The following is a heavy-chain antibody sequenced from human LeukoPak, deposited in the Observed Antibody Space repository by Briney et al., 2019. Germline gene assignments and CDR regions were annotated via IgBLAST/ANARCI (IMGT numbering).Heavy chain of an antibody. D-gene: IGHD3-22*01. V-gene: IGHV3-15*01. Sequence: GGSLRLSCAAFGFTFNTAWMSWVRQAPGKGLEWVGRIKSQNDGGGTTDYAAPVKGRFIISRDDSKNMVYLQMNSLKTEDTAMYYCTTHQMFSKWLIDYWGQGTLVAVSS. J-gene: IGHJ4*02. CDR3: TTHQMFSKWLIDY. CDR1: GFTFNTAW. CDR2: IKSQNDGGGTT.